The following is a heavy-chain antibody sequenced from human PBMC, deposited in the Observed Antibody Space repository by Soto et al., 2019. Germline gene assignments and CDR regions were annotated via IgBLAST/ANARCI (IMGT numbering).Heavy chain of an antibody. J-gene: IGHJ5*02. V-gene: IGHV4-34*01. CDR2: INHSGST. CDR3: ARGERGPGSYYNYNWFDP. CDR1: GGSFSGYY. Sequence: SETLSLTCAVYGGSFSGYYWSWIRQPPGKGLEWIGEINHSGSTNYNPSLKSRVTISVDTSKNQFSLKLSSVTAADTAVYYCARGERGPGSYYNYNWFDPWGQGTLVTVSS. D-gene: IGHD3-10*01.